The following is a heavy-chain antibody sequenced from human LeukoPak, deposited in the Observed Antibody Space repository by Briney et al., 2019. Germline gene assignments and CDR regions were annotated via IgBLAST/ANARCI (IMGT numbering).Heavy chain of an antibody. Sequence: VASAKVSCKASGGTFSSYAISWVRQAPGQGLEWMGGIIPIFGTANYAQKFQGRVTITTDESTSTAYMELSSLRSEDTAVYYCARGQDFWSGRGYYMDVWGKGSTVTVSS. J-gene: IGHJ6*03. V-gene: IGHV1-69*05. CDR3: ARGQDFWSGRGYYMDV. CDR1: GGTFSSYA. D-gene: IGHD3-3*01. CDR2: IIPIFGTA.